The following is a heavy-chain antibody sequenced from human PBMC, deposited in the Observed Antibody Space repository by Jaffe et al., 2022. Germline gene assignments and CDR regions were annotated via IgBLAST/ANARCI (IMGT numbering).Heavy chain of an antibody. V-gene: IGHV1-3*04. D-gene: IGHD4-17*01. CDR3: ARDMTVTTGLEYFQY. J-gene: IGHJ1*01. CDR1: GYTFAPYA. Sequence: QVHLVQSGAEVKKPGASVKISCKASGYTFAPYAIHWVRQAPGQGLEWMGWINTGNGNTKYSQSFQNRGTITKDTSASTVYMELSSLRSEDTAVYYCARDMTVTTGLEYFQYWGQGTLVTVSS. CDR2: INTGNGNT.